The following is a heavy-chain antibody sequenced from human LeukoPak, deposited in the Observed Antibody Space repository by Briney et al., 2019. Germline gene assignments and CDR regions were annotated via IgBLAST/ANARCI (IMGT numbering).Heavy chain of an antibody. CDR1: GFTVSSNY. Sequence: AGGSLRLSCAASGFTVSSNYMSWVRQAPGKGLEWVSVIYSGGSTYYADSVKGRFTISRDNSKNTLYLQMNSLRAEDTAVYYCAAVEYSSSSGAFDIWGQGTMVTVSS. CDR2: IYSGGST. J-gene: IGHJ3*02. CDR3: AAVEYSSSSGAFDI. V-gene: IGHV3-53*01. D-gene: IGHD6-6*01.